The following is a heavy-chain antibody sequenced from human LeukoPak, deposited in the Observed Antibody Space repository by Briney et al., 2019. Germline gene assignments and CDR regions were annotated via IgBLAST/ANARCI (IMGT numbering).Heavy chain of an antibody. D-gene: IGHD6-13*01. Sequence: SETLSLTCTVSGGSISSYYWSWIRQPPGKGLEWIWYIYYSGRTNYNPSLKSRVTISVDTSKNQFSLKLSSGTAADTAVYYCARHSSSWDLFDYWGQGTLVTVSS. J-gene: IGHJ4*02. CDR3: ARHSSSWDLFDY. CDR1: GGSISSYY. CDR2: IYYSGRT. V-gene: IGHV4-59*08.